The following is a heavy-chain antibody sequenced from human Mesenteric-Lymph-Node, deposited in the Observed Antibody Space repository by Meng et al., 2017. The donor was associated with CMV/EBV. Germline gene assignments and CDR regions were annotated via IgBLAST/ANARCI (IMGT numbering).Heavy chain of an antibody. D-gene: IGHD3-9*01. Sequence: GGSLRLSCAASGFPSSSYAMNWVRQAPGKGLEWVSGISNSGYRIYHANSVKGRFTISRDNSRNTLDLQMTSLRVEDTAVYYCARVLTVGSKNYHIGNNYAMDVGGQGTTVTVSS. CDR2: ISNSGYRI. CDR1: GFPSSSYA. CDR3: ARVLTVGSKNYHIGNNYAMDV. V-gene: IGHV3-23*01. J-gene: IGHJ6*02.